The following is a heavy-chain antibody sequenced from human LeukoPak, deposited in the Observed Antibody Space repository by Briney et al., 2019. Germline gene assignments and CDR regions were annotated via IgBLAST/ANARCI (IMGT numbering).Heavy chain of an antibody. Sequence: SETLSLTCTVSGGSISSHYWSWIRHPPGKGLEWIGYIYYSGSTNYNPSLKSRVTISVDTSKNQFSLKLSSVTAADTAVYYCAREIRHYDSSGYYYYFDYWGQGTLVTVST. V-gene: IGHV4-59*11. CDR3: AREIRHYDSSGYYYYFDY. J-gene: IGHJ4*02. CDR2: IYYSGST. D-gene: IGHD3-22*01. CDR1: GGSISSHY.